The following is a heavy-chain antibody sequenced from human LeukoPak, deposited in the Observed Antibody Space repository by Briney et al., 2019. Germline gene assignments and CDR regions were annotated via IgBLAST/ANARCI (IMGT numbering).Heavy chain of an antibody. CDR1: GGSISSYY. Sequence: PSETLSLTCTVSGGSISSYYWSWIRPPAGKGLEWVGRIYTSGSTNYKPSLKSRVTISVDKSKNQFSLRLSSVTAADTAVYYCARDYYGSGSYNYWGRGTLVTVSS. V-gene: IGHV4-4*07. D-gene: IGHD3-10*01. J-gene: IGHJ4*02. CDR3: ARDYYGSGSYNY. CDR2: IYTSGST.